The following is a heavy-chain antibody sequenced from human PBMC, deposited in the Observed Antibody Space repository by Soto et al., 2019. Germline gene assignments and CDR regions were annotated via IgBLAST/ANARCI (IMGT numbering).Heavy chain of an antibody. CDR1: GYTFTSYG. J-gene: IGHJ5*02. Sequence: QVQLVQSGAEVKKPGASVKVSCKASGYTFTSYGISWVRQAPGQGLEWMGWISAYNGNTNYAKKLQGKTTMTKDTATSKAYMELRSLRSDDTAVYYYARGPLWFGRNWFDPWGQGTLVTVYS. D-gene: IGHD3-10*01. V-gene: IGHV1-18*01. CDR3: ARGPLWFGRNWFDP. CDR2: ISAYNGNT.